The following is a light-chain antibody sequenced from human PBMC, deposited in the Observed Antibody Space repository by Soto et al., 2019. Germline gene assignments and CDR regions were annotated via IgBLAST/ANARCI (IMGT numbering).Light chain of an antibody. Sequence: EVVLAQSPGTLSLSPGERATLSCMASQSVSNNFLAWYQQKPGQAPRLLIYGASSRATGNPDRFSGSGSGTDLTLTIRRLQPEDFAVYYCQQYCSSPWTFGQGTKLEIK. CDR2: GAS. V-gene: IGKV3-20*01. CDR3: QQYCSSPWT. CDR1: QSVSNNF. J-gene: IGKJ1*01.